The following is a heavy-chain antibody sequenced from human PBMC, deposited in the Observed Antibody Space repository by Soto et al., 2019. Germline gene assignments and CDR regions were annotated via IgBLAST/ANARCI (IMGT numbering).Heavy chain of an antibody. J-gene: IGHJ4*02. D-gene: IGHD6-19*01. CDR2: IYYSGST. V-gene: IGHV4-59*01. CDR3: ARVPINRSGWYGFDY. CDR1: GGSISRYY. Sequence: SETRRLTCSVSGGSISRYYWSWFRQPPGKGLEWIGYIYYSGSTNYNPSLKSRVTISVDTSKNQFSLKLSSVTAADTAVYYCARVPINRSGWYGFDYWGPGTLVTVFS.